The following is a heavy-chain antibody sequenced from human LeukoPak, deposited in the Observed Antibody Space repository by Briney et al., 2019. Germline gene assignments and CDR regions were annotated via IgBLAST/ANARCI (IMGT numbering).Heavy chain of an antibody. CDR2: VYYSGDT. CDR1: GDSVSGVY. V-gene: IGHV4-59*02. CDR3: ARGPCSTSCHRSWYFDY. Sequence: KASETLSLTCTVSGDSVSGVYWSWIRQPPGKGLEWIGYVYYSGDTNYNPSLKSRVTMSLDTSKNHFSLRLTSVTAADTAVYYCARGPCSTSCHRSWYFDYWGQGTLVTVSS. D-gene: IGHD2-2*01. J-gene: IGHJ4*02.